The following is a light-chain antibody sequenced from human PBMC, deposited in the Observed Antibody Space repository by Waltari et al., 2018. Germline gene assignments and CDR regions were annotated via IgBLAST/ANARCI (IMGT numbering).Light chain of an antibody. CDR3: SSYTTTSSLLVV. CDR2: DVN. V-gene: IGLV2-14*03. Sequence: QSALTQPASESGSPGQSITISCTGTSSDIGRYNYVPWYQHHPGKAPKLMIFDVNNRPSGVSNRFSGSKSGNTASLTISGLQAEDEADYYCSSYTTTSSLLVVFGGGTKLTVL. J-gene: IGLJ2*01. CDR1: SSDIGRYNY.